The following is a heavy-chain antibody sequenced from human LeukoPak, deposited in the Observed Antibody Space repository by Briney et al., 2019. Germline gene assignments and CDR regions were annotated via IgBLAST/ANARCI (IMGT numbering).Heavy chain of an antibody. CDR2: IKQDGSEK. Sequence: PGGSLRLSCAASGFTFSSYWMSWVRQAPGKGLEWVANIKQDGSEKYYVDSVKGRFTISRDNAKNSLYLQMNSLRAEDTAVYDCARDTWVVTAAIYYWGQGTLVSVSS. D-gene: IGHD2-2*01. CDR1: GFTFSSYW. J-gene: IGHJ4*02. V-gene: IGHV3-7*01. CDR3: ARDTWVVTAAIYY.